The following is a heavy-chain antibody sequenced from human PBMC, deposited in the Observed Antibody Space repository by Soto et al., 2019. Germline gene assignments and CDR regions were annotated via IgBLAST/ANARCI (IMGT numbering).Heavy chain of an antibody. D-gene: IGHD6-25*01. CDR2: IKKDGSQK. V-gene: IGHV3-7*01. CDR1: GFTFSNYW. J-gene: IGHJ4*02. Sequence: EVQLVESGGDLVQPGGSLRLSCETSGFTFSNYWMTWVRQAPGKGLEWVANIKKDGSQKNFVDSVKGRFTISRDNAKNSLYLQMDSLRVEDTAIYYCVKEIASAQWGQGTLVTVSS. CDR3: VKEIASAQ.